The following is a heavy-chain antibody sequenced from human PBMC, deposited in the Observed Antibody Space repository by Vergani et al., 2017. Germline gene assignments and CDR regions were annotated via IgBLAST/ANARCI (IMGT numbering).Heavy chain of an antibody. J-gene: IGHJ4*02. Sequence: EVQLVESGGGLVKPGGSLRLSCAASGFTFSSYWMHWVRQAPGKGLVWVSRINSDGSSTSYADSVKGRFTISRDNSKNTLYLQMNSLRAEDTAVYYCARDGTYCSSTSCSRIFDYWGQGTLVTVSS. D-gene: IGHD2-2*01. CDR3: ARDGTYCSSTSCSRIFDY. CDR1: GFTFSSYW. V-gene: IGHV3-74*01. CDR2: INSDGSST.